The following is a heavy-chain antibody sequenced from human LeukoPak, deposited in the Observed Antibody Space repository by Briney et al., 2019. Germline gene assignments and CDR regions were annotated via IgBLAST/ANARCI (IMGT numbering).Heavy chain of an antibody. J-gene: IGHJ4*02. CDR3: ANSEFYVSGKYAGLDN. CDR1: GLTFSTYV. CDR2: IGDDT. Sequence: GGSLRLSCAASGLTFSTYVMNWVRQAPGKGLEWVSTIGDDTYYADSVKGRITVSRDNSRNTLYLQMNFLGVEDTAVYYCANSEFYVSGKYAGLDNWCQGTLVTVSS. V-gene: IGHV3-23*01. D-gene: IGHD3-10*01.